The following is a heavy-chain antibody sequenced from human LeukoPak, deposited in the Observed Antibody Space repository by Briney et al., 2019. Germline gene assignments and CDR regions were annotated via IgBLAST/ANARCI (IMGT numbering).Heavy chain of an antibody. V-gene: IGHV4-59*01. D-gene: IGHD4-17*01. J-gene: IGHJ6*03. CDR2: IYYSGST. CDR1: GGSISSYY. CDR3: ARGGTVTYYYYYYMDV. Sequence: SETLSLTCTVSGGSISSYYWSWLRQPPGKGLEWIGYIYYSGSTNYNPSLKSRVTISVDTSKNQFSLKLSSVTAADTAVYYCARGGTVTYYYYYYMDVWGKGTTVTVSS.